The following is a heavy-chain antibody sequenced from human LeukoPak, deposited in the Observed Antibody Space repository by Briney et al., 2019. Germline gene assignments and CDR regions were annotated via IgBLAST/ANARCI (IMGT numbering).Heavy chain of an antibody. Sequence: GRSLRLSCAASGFTFSSYAMHWVRQAPGKGLEWVAVISYDGSNKYYADSVKGRFTISRDNSKNTLYLQMNSLRAEDTAVYYCARADTAMAIDYWGQGTLVTVSS. V-gene: IGHV3-30-3*01. CDR1: GFTFSSYA. J-gene: IGHJ4*02. CDR3: ARADTAMAIDY. D-gene: IGHD5-18*01. CDR2: ISYDGSNK.